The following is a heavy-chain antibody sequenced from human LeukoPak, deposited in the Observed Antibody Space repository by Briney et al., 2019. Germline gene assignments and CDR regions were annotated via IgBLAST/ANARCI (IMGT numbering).Heavy chain of an antibody. D-gene: IGHD2-2*01. Sequence: SETLSLTCTVSGGSISSHYWSWIRQPPGKGLEWIGYIYYSGSTNYNPSPKSRVTISVDTSKNQFSLKLSSVTAADTAVYYCAREAGYCSSTSCYYYYYYMDVWGKGTTVTVSS. CDR1: GGSISSHY. V-gene: IGHV4-59*11. J-gene: IGHJ6*03. CDR3: AREAGYCSSTSCYYYYYYMDV. CDR2: IYYSGST.